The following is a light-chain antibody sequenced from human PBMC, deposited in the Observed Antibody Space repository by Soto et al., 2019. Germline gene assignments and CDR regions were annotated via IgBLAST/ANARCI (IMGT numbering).Light chain of an antibody. CDR2: GAS. J-gene: IGKJ2*01. CDR3: QQYGSSPPYT. V-gene: IGKV3-20*01. Sequence: EIVLTQSPGTLSLSPGERATLSCRASQSVSSSYLAWYQQKPGQAPRLLNYGASNRATGIPDRFSASGSGTDFTLTISRLEPEDFAVYYCQQYGSSPPYTFGQGTKLEIK. CDR1: QSVSSSY.